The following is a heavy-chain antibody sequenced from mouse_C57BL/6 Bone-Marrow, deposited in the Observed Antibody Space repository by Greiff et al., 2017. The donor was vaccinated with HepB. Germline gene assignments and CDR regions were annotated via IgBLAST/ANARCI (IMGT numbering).Heavy chain of an antibody. CDR1: GFTFSSFG. CDR2: ISSDSTTD. J-gene: IGHJ2*01. Sequence: EVQRVESGGGLVQPGGSRKLSCSPSGFTFSSFGMHWVRQVPEKGLEWVAYISSDSTTDYYAVTVKGRFIISRDNPKNTLFLQMTSLRSEDSAMYYCARLGVSSYFDYWGQGTTLTVSS. V-gene: IGHV5-17*02. CDR3: ARLGVSSYFDY.